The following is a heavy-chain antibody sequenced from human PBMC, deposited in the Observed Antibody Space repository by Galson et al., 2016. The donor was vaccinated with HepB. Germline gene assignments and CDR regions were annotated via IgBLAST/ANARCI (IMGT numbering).Heavy chain of an antibody. D-gene: IGHD2/OR15-2a*01. V-gene: IGHV3-30*04. J-gene: IGHJ4*02. CDR2: ISYDESSK. Sequence: SLRLSCAASGFTFKNYAMHWVRQAPGEGLEWVAVISYDESSKTYADSVKGRFTISRDNSKNTLYLQMNSLRAEDTAVYYCARDEEDYFLLALEYWGQGTLVTVSS. CDR3: ARDEEDYFLLALEY. CDR1: GFTFKNYA.